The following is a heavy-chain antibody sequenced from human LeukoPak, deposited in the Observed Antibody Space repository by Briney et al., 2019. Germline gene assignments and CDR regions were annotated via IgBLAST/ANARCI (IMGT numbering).Heavy chain of an antibody. J-gene: IGHJ5*02. Sequence: ASVKVSCKASGYTFTSYFMHWVRQAPGQGPEWMGIINPSDGRTSYAQRFQGRVTMTRDNSISTAYMELNSLTSKDTAVYYCARGGAGTYYIRDGWFDPWGQGTVVTVSS. CDR1: GYTFTSYF. CDR3: ARGGAGTYYIRDGWFDP. D-gene: IGHD3-10*01. CDR2: INPSDGRT. V-gene: IGHV1-46*01.